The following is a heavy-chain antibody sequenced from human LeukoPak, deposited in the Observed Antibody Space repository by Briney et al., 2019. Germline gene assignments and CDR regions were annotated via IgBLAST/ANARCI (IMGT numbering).Heavy chain of an antibody. V-gene: IGHV3-21*01. D-gene: IGHD2-2*01. CDR3: ARARARYCSSTSCPNCFDY. CDR1: GFTFSSYS. CDR2: ISSSSSYI. J-gene: IGHJ4*02. Sequence: GGSLRLSCAASGFTFSSYSMNCVRQAPGKGLEWVSSISSSSSYIYYADSVKGRFTISRDNAKNSLYLQMNSLRAEDTAVYYCARARARYCSSTSCPNCFDYWGQGTLVTVSS.